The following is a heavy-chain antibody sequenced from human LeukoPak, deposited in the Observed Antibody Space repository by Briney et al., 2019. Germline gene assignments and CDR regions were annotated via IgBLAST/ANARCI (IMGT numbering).Heavy chain of an antibody. CDR3: ARDLSSYDID. D-gene: IGHD3-9*01. V-gene: IGHV3-21*01. CDR2: ISSSSSYI. CDR1: GFTFCSYS. J-gene: IGHJ3*01. Sequence: GGSLRLSCAASGFTFCSYSMNWVRQAPGKGLEWVSSISSSSSYIYYADSVKGRFTISRDNAKNSLYLQMNSLRAEDTAVYYCARDLSSYDIDWGQGTMVTVSS.